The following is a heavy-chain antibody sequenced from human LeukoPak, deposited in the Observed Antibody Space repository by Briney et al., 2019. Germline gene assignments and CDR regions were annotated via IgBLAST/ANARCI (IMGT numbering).Heavy chain of an antibody. D-gene: IGHD4-17*01. J-gene: IGHJ1*01. Sequence: PGGSLRLSCAASGFTFSSYGMHWVRQAPGKGLEWVAVISYGGSNKYYADSVKGRFTISRDNSKNTLYLQMNSLRAEDTAVYYCAKDGLATVNLYFQHWGQGTPVTVSS. CDR2: ISYGGSNK. CDR3: AKDGLATVNLYFQH. V-gene: IGHV3-30*18. CDR1: GFTFSSYG.